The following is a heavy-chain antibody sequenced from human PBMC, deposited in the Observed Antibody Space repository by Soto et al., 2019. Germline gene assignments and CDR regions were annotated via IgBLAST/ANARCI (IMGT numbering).Heavy chain of an antibody. Sequence: RLSCAASGFTFSDYYMSWIRQAPGKGLEWVSYISSSGSTIYYADSVKGRFTISRDNAKNSLYLQMNSLRAEDTAVYYCASTKSYDSSGYYWPHYYGMDVWGQGTTVTVFS. CDR1: GFTFSDYY. V-gene: IGHV3-11*01. D-gene: IGHD3-22*01. J-gene: IGHJ6*02. CDR2: ISSSGSTI. CDR3: ASTKSYDSSGYYWPHYYGMDV.